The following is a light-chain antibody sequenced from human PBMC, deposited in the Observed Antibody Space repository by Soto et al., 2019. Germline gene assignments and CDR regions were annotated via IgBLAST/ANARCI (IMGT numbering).Light chain of an antibody. CDR2: DAS. V-gene: IGKV1-5*01. J-gene: IGKJ1*01. CDR1: QPISSW. Sequence: DIQKPQSPPTLSASVGDRVTITCRASQPISSWLAWYHQKPGKDPKLLIYDASNLESGVPSRFSGSGSGTEFTLTISSLQPEDFGIYYCQQYENYWTVGQGTKVDIK. CDR3: QQYENYWT.